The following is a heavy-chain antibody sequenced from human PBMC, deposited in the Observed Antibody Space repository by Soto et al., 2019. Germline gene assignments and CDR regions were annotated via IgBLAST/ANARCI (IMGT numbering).Heavy chain of an antibody. Sequence: EVQLVESGGGLVQPGGSLRLSCAASGFTFIGYWMHWVRQGPGKGLVWVSRINNDGSDTTYADSVKGRFTISRDNAKKMPYLQMNSLRVDDTAVYYCARDESMVRERWFGPRGQGTLVTVSS. V-gene: IGHV3-74*01. CDR3: ARDESMVRERWFGP. D-gene: IGHD1-26*01. J-gene: IGHJ5*02. CDR2: INNDGSDT. CDR1: GFTFIGYW.